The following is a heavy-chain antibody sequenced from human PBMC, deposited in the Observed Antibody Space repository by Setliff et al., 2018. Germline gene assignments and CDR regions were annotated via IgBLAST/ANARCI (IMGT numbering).Heavy chain of an antibody. D-gene: IGHD3-22*01. CDR2: INPSSGRT. V-gene: IGHV1-46*01. CDR1: GYTFTTYG. CDR3: ARDVFPYHYEGAFDI. J-gene: IGHJ3*02. Sequence: ASVKVSCKASGYTFTTYGISWVRQAPGQGLEWMGWINPSSGRTSYAQKFQGRVTMTRDTSTSTVYMDMSSLRSEDTAVYYCARDVFPYHYEGAFDIWGQGTMVT.